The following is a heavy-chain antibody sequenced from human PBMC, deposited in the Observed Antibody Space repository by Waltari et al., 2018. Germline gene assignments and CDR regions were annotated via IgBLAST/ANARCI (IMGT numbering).Heavy chain of an antibody. CDR3: ARGAGSGGSSFGY. V-gene: IGHV1-46*01. CDR1: AYAFTSYY. Sequence: QVQLVPSGAEVKKPGASVKVSCKASAYAFTSYYLHWARQAPGQGLEWMGIINPSGGSTSYALKFQGIVTMTRDTSTSTVYMELSSLRSEDTAVYYCARGAGSGGSSFGYWGQGTLVTVSS. D-gene: IGHD2-15*01. J-gene: IGHJ4*02. CDR2: INPSGGST.